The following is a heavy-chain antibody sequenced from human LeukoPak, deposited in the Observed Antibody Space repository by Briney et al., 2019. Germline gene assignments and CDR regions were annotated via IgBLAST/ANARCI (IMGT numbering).Heavy chain of an antibody. V-gene: IGHV3-30*03. CDR2: ISYDGGKK. CDR1: GFTLSTYA. Sequence: GGSLRLSCAASGFTLSTYAMHWVRQAPGKGLEWVAVISYDGGKKYYADSVKGRFTISRDNSKSTLYLQMNSLRAEDTAVYYCARGGLRHCSGGSCYDGMDVWGQGTTVTVSS. CDR3: ARGGLRHCSGGSCYDGMDV. D-gene: IGHD2-15*01. J-gene: IGHJ6*02.